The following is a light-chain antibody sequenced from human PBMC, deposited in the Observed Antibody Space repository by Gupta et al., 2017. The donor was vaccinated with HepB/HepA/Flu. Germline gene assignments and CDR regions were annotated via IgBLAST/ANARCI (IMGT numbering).Light chain of an antibody. CDR1: QRISSY. Sequence: IQMTQSPSSLSASVGDRVTITCRASQRISSYLNWYQQKPGKAPKLLIYAASSLQSGVPSRFSGSGSGTDFTLTISRLQPEDFATYYCQQSDSTPQTFGEGTLMEIK. J-gene: IGKJ5*01. V-gene: IGKV1-39*01. CDR2: AAS. CDR3: QQSDSTPQT.